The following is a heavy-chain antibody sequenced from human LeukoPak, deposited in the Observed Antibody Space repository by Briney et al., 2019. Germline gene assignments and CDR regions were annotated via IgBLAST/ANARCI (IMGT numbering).Heavy chain of an antibody. D-gene: IGHD2-2*01. V-gene: IGHV1-2*02. CDR2: INPNSGGT. J-gene: IGHJ4*02. CDR3: ARENCSSTSCYLLNDY. CDR1: GYTFTGYY. Sequence: ASVKVSCKASGYTFTGYYMHLVRQAPGQGLEWMGWINPNSGGTNYAQKFQGRVTMTRDTSISTAYMELSRLRSDDTAVYYCARENCSSTSCYLLNDYWGQGTLVTVSS.